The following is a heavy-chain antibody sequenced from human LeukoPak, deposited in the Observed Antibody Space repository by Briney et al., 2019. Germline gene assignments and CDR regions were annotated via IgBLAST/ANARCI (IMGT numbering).Heavy chain of an antibody. CDR1: GGSISSYY. CDR3: ARPYYYDSRIDP. CDR2: INHSGST. Sequence: SETLSLTCTVSGGSISSYYWSWIRQPPGKGLEWIGEINHSGSTNYNPSLKSRVTMSADTSKNQLSLKLSSVTAADTAVYYCARPYYYDSRIDPWGQGILVTVSS. D-gene: IGHD3-22*01. V-gene: IGHV4-59*08. J-gene: IGHJ5*02.